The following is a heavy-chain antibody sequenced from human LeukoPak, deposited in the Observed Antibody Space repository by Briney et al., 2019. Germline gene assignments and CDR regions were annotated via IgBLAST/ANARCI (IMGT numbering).Heavy chain of an antibody. V-gene: IGHV3-48*03. CDR2: ISSVGSSI. CDR1: GFTFSNYE. D-gene: IGHD4-11*01. Sequence: PGGSLRLSCAASGFTFSNYEMNWVRQAPGKGLEWLSYISSVGSSIYYADSVRGRFTISRDNAKNSLYPQMNSLRAEDTAVYYCARDNTVPYFAYWGQGTLVTVSS. J-gene: IGHJ4*02. CDR3: ARDNTVPYFAY.